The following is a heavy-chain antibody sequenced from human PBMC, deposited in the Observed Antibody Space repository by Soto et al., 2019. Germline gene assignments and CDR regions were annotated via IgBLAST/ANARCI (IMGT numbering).Heavy chain of an antibody. CDR1: GGSIDRSNYY. V-gene: IGHV4-39*01. CDR2: TYYNGNA. Sequence: SETLSLTCTVSGGSIDRSNYYWDWIRQSPGKGLEWIGTTYYNGNAYYNPSLKSRVTMSVDTSKNQFSLKLSSVTAADTAVYYCARVSGIYYYGMDVWGQGTTVT. D-gene: IGHD3-10*01. CDR3: ARVSGIYYYGMDV. J-gene: IGHJ6*02.